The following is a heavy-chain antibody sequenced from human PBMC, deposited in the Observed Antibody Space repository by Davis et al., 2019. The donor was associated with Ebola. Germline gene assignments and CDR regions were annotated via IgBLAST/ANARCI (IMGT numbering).Heavy chain of an antibody. CDR1: GGSISSGGYY. Sequence: PSETLSLTCTVSGGSISSGGYYWSWIRQHPGKGLEWIGYIYYSGSTYYNPSLKSRVTISVDTSKNQFSLKLSSVTAADTAVYYCARRIIVGATCYGMDVWGQGTTVTVSS. CDR2: IYYSGST. CDR3: ARRIIVGATCYGMDV. D-gene: IGHD1-26*01. J-gene: IGHJ6*02. V-gene: IGHV4-31*03.